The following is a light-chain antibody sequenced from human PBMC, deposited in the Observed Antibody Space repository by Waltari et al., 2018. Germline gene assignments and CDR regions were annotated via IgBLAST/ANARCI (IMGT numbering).Light chain of an antibody. J-gene: IGLJ2*01. V-gene: IGLV2-11*01. CDR3: CSYAGTYTVIL. CDR2: DVT. CDR1: GSDVGRYNY. Sequence: QSALTQPRSVSGSLGQSVTISCTGAGSDVGRYNYVSRYQQLPGKAPKLMIYDVTTPPSGVPDRFSGSKSGNTASLTISGLQADDEADYYCCSYAGTYTVILFGGGTRLTVL.